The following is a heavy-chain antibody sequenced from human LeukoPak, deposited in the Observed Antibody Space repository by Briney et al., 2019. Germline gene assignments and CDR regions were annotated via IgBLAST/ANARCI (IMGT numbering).Heavy chain of an antibody. D-gene: IGHD2-2*02. V-gene: IGHV1-69*04. CDR2: IIPILGIA. Sequence: SVKVSCKASGYTFTSYGISWVRQAPGQGLEWMGRIIPILGIANYAQKFQGRVTITADKSTSTAYMELSSLRSEDTAVYYCARGYCSSTSCYSDWFDPWGQGTLVTVSS. CDR1: GYTFTSYG. CDR3: ARGYCSSTSCYSDWFDP. J-gene: IGHJ5*02.